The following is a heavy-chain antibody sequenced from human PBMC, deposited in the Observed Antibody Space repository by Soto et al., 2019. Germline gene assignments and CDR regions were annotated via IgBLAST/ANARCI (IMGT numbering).Heavy chain of an antibody. CDR1: GGSISSGGYS. J-gene: IGHJ6*04. V-gene: IGHV4-30-2*01. CDR3: ARDFQMTTDV. CDR2: IYHSGST. Sequence: SETLSLTCAVSGGSISSGGYSWSWIRQPPGKGLEWIGYIYHSGSTYYNPSLKSRVTISVDRSKNQFSLKLSSVTAADTAVYYCARDFQMTTDVWGKGTTVTVSS. D-gene: IGHD4-17*01.